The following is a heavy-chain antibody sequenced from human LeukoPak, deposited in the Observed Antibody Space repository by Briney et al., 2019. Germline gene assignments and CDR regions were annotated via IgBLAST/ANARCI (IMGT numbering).Heavy chain of an antibody. Sequence: GGSLRLSCAASGFTFSSYAMSWVRQAPGKGLEWVSYISSSSSSIYYADSVKGRFTISRDNSKNTLYLQMNSLRDEDTAVYYCAKHRFESGGYHSTDWGQGTLVTVSS. D-gene: IGHD3-22*01. J-gene: IGHJ4*02. CDR2: ISSSSSSI. CDR1: GFTFSSYA. V-gene: IGHV3-48*02. CDR3: AKHRFESGGYHSTD.